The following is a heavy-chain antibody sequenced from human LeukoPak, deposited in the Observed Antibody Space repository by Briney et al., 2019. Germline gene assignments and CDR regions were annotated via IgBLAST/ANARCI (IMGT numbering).Heavy chain of an antibody. CDR1: GGSISNYY. CDR3: ARGPPPDFDY. J-gene: IGHJ4*02. CDR2: IYTSGST. V-gene: IGHV4-4*07. Sequence: SETLSLTCTVSGGSISNYYWSWIRQPVGKGLEWIGRIYTSGSTDYNPSLKSRVTMSVDTSKNQFSLKLTSVTAADTAVYYCARGPPPDFDYWGQGTLVTVSS.